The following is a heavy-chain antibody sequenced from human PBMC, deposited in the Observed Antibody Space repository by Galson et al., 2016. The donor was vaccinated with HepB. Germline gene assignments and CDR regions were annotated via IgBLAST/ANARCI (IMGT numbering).Heavy chain of an antibody. V-gene: IGHV3-30*02. D-gene: IGHD2-2*01. CDR2: IWYDGGKK. CDR3: AKDPYRLGNYFEY. CDR1: GFTFSSYG. Sequence: SLRLSCAASGFTFSSYGMHWVRQAPGKGLEWVAIIWYDGGKKYYADSVKGRFTIPRDNSKNTLFLQLNSLRAEDTALYYCAKDPYRLGNYFEYWGQGTPVTVSS. J-gene: IGHJ4*02.